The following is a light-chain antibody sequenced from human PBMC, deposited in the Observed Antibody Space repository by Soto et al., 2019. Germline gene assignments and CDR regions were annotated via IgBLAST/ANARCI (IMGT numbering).Light chain of an antibody. Sequence: QSALTQPASVSGSPGQSITISCTGTSSDVGGYNYVSWYQQHPDKAPKLMIYEVSNRPSGVSNRFSGSKSGNTASLTISGLQAEDEADYYCSSYTSSSTPVFGGGTNLTVL. CDR1: SSDVGGYNY. CDR3: SSYTSSSTPV. CDR2: EVS. V-gene: IGLV2-14*01. J-gene: IGLJ2*01.